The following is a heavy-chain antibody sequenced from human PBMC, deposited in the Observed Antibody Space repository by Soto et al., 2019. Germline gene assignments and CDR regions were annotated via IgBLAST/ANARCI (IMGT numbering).Heavy chain of an antibody. CDR1: GFTFSSHA. D-gene: IGHD3-3*01. CDR3: AKRAAYDVDY. Sequence: SLRLSCAASGFTFSSHAMIWVRQAPGKGQEWVSSISASGGETYYTDSVKGRFTVSRDDSQNTLYLQMNSLRVEDTAVYYCAKRAAYDVDYWCQAFLVTVS. V-gene: IGHV3-23*01. CDR2: ISASGGET. J-gene: IGHJ4*02.